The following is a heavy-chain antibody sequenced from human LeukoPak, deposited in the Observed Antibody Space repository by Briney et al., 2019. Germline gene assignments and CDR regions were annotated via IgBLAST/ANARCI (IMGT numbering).Heavy chain of an antibody. Sequence: ASVKVSCKASGGTFSSYAISWVRQAPGQGLEWMGIIYPGDSDIRYSPSFQGQVTISADKSISTAYLQWSSLKASDTAMYYCARPADGWSSSWYFNYWGQGTLVTVSS. V-gene: IGHV5-51*01. CDR2: IYPGDSDI. CDR3: ARPADGWSSSWYFNY. CDR1: GGTFSSYA. D-gene: IGHD6-13*01. J-gene: IGHJ4*02.